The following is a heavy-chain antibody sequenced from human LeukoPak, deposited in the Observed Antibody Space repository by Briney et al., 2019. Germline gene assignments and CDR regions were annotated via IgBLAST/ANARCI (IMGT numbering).Heavy chain of an antibody. CDR3: TTKVTTVTTGRDY. CDR1: GFTFSNAW. CDR2: IKSKTDGGTT. J-gene: IGHJ4*02. Sequence: GGSPRLSCAASGFTFSNAWMSWVRQAPGKGLEWVGRIKSKTDGGTTDYAAPVKGRFTISRDDSKNTLYLQMNSLKTEDTAVYYCTTKVTTVTTGRDYWGQGTLVTVSS. V-gene: IGHV3-15*01. D-gene: IGHD4-17*01.